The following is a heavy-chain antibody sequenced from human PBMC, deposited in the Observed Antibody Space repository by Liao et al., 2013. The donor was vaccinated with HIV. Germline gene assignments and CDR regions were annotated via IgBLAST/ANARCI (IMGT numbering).Heavy chain of an antibody. V-gene: IGHV4-30-4*08. CDR3: ATRGDYGDYEGLAEPGNAFDI. J-gene: IGHJ3*02. D-gene: IGHD4-17*01. CDR1: GASITSAGYY. CDR2: IYFSGIT. Sequence: QVLLQESGPGLVKPSQTLSLTCTVSGASITSAGYYWSWIRQPPGKGLEWIGSIYFSGITYYTPSLESRIDISLDTTKNQFSLKLRSVTAADTAVFYCATRGDYGDYEGLAEPGNAFDIWGPRGQWSSSLQ.